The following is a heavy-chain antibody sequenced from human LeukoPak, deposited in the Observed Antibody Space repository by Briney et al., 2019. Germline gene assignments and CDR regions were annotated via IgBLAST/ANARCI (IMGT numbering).Heavy chain of an antibody. V-gene: IGHV1-2*02. Sequence: ASVKVSCKASGYTFTGYYMHWVRQAPGQGLEWMGWINPNSGGTNYAQKFRGRVTMTRDTSISTAYLKLSRLRTDETAVYYCARDRRWLQLYDYWGQGTLVTVSS. CDR1: GYTFTGYY. D-gene: IGHD5-24*01. CDR3: ARDRRWLQLYDY. J-gene: IGHJ4*02. CDR2: INPNSGGT.